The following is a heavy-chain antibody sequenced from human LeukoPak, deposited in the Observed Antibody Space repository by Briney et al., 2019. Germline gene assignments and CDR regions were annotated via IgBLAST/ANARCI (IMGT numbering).Heavy chain of an antibody. J-gene: IGHJ4*02. CDR2: ISTTGTTI. CDR1: GFTFSAYH. V-gene: IGHV3-48*02. CDR3: ARVWQDYSGVDN. D-gene: IGHD2-21*01. Sequence: GGSLRLSCAASGFTFSAYHINWVRQAPGKGLEWISYISTTGTTIHYADSVKGRFAISRDNAKSSLYLQMNSLRDEDTAVYYCARVWQDYSGVDNWGQGTLVTVSS.